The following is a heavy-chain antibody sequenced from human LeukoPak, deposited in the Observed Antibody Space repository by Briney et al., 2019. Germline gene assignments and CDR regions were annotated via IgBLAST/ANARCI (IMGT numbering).Heavy chain of an antibody. CDR3: ARAAGRSSYDAFDI. V-gene: IGHV3-30*04. Sequence: PGRSLRLSCAASGFTFSSYAMHWVRQAPGKGLEWVAVISYDGSNKYYADSVKGRFTISRDNSKNTLYLQMNSLRAEDTAVYYCARAAGRSSYDAFDIWGQGTMVTVSS. CDR2: ISYDGSNK. D-gene: IGHD1-26*01. CDR1: GFTFSSYA. J-gene: IGHJ3*02.